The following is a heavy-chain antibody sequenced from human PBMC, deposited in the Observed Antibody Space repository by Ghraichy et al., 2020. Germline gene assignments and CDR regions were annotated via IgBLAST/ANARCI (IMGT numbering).Heavy chain of an antibody. D-gene: IGHD2-2*01. CDR1: GGSVSSGSYY. V-gene: IGHV4-61*01. CDR3: ARVGGYCSSTSCDMGGDFDY. Sequence: GSLRLSCTVSGGSVSSGSYYWSWIRQPPGKGLEWIGYIYYSGSTNYNPSLKSRVTISVDTSKNQFSLKLSSVTAADTAVYYCARVGGYCSSTSCDMGGDFDYWGQGTLVTVSS. CDR2: IYYSGST. J-gene: IGHJ4*02.